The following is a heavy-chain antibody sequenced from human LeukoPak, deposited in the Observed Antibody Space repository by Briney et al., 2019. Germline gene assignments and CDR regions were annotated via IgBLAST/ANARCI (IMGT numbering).Heavy chain of an antibody. J-gene: IGHJ4*02. D-gene: IGHD4-17*01. V-gene: IGHV1-69-2*01. CDR2: VDPEDGET. CDR1: GHTFTDYY. CDR3: ATHRVTVINY. Sequence: ASVKVACKASGHTFTDYYMHWVQLAPGKGLEWMGRVDPEDGETIYAEKFQGRVTITADTSTDTAYMELSSLRSEDTAVYYCATHRVTVINYWGQGTLVTVSS.